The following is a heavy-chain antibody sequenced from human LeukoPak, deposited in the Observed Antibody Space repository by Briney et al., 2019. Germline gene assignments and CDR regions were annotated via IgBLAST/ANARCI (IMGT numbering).Heavy chain of an antibody. J-gene: IGHJ6*04. CDR3: ARAVGIQVPDV. Sequence: GGSLRLSCAASGFTFSSYWMSRVRQAPGKGLEWVANIKQDGSEKYYVDSVKGRFTISRDNAKNSLYLQMNSLRAEDTAVYYCARAVGIQVPDVWGKGTTVTVSS. D-gene: IGHD5-18*01. V-gene: IGHV3-7*01. CDR1: GFTFSSYW. CDR2: IKQDGSEK.